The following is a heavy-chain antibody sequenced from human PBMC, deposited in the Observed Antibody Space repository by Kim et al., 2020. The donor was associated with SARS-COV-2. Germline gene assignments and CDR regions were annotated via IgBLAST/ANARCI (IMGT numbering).Heavy chain of an antibody. CDR3: ARGNYDGSLSLSDYY. J-gene: IGHJ6*03. Sequence: GGSLRLSCAASGLRFVDSAMNWVRQAPGKGLEWVAVISYDGRNKEYADSVKGRFSISRDNSKSTLSLQMNSLRVEDTAVYYCARGNYDGSLSLSDYY. CDR2: ISYDGRNK. D-gene: IGHD4-4*01. CDR1: GLRFVDSA. V-gene: IGHV3-30-3*01.